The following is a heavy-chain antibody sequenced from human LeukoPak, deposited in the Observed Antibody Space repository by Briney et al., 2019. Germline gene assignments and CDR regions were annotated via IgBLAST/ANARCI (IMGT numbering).Heavy chain of an antibody. CDR3: ARHASVSGNWPRPLDY. CDR1: GGSISSNY. V-gene: IGHV4-59*08. CDR2: IYYSGST. D-gene: IGHD3-3*01. Sequence: SETLSLTCTVSGGSISSNYWSWFRQPPAKGLEWIGYIYYSGSTNYNPSLKSRVTISVDTSKNQFSLKLTSVTAADTAVYYCARHASVSGNWPRPLDYWGQGSLVTVSS. J-gene: IGHJ4*02.